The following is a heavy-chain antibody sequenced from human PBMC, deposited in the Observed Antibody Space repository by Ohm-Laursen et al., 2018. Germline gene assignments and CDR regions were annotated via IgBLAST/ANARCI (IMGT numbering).Heavy chain of an antibody. D-gene: IGHD1-26*01. V-gene: IGHV4-59*12. CDR2: IYYSGST. Sequence: GTLSLTCPVSGGSISSYYWSWIRQPPGKVLEWIGYIYYSGSTNYNPSLKSRVTMSVDTSKNQFFLNLSSVTAADTAVYYRAGRGYWGQGTLVTVSS. CDR1: GGSISSYY. J-gene: IGHJ4*02. CDR3: AGRGY.